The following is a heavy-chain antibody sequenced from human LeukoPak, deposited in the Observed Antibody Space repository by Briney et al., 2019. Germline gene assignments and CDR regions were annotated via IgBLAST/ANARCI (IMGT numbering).Heavy chain of an antibody. Sequence: PSETLSLTCSVSDGSINSYYWNWIRRPPGKGLEWIGYIYYSGSTYYNPSLKSRVTISVDTSKNQFSLKLSSVTAADTAVYYCARDSGYGDYVDYFDYWGQGTLVTVSS. J-gene: IGHJ4*02. CDR3: ARDSGYGDYVDYFDY. CDR1: DGSINSYY. V-gene: IGHV4-59*06. D-gene: IGHD4-17*01. CDR2: IYYSGST.